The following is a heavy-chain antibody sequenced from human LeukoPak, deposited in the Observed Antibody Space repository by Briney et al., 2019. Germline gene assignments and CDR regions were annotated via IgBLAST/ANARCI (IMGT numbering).Heavy chain of an antibody. CDR3: ARVGYCSGGSCYSYPVYFDY. CDR2: IYYSGST. J-gene: IGHJ4*02. D-gene: IGHD2-15*01. CDR1: GGSISSSSYY. Sequence: SETLSLTCTVSGGSISSSSYYWAWIRQPPGKGLEWIGSIYYSGSTYYNPSLKSRVTISVDTSKNQFSLKLSSVTAADTAVFYCARVGYCSGGSCYSYPVYFDYWGQGTLVTVSS. V-gene: IGHV4-39*07.